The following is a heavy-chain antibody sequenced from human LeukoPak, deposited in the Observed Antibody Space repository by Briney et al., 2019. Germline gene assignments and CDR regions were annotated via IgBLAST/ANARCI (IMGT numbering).Heavy chain of an antibody. CDR1: GYTFTSYG. CDR3: AREGSGWFYYYYGMDV. D-gene: IGHD6-19*01. J-gene: IGHJ6*02. CDR2: ISAYNGNT. V-gene: IGHV1-18*01. Sequence: EASVKVSCKASGYTFTSYGISWVRQAPGQGLEWMGWISAYNGNTNYAQKLQGRVTMTADTSTSTAYMELRSLRSDDTAVYYCAREGSGWFYYYYGMDVWGQGTTVTVSS.